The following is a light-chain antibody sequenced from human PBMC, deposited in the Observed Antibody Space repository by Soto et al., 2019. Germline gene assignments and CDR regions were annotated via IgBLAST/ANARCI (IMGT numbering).Light chain of an antibody. V-gene: IGKV1-17*01. J-gene: IGKJ1*01. Sequence: DIQMTQSPSSLSASVGDRVTITCRASQGMREALGGCQQKPGKAPKRLIYAASSLPSGVPSRFRGNGYGIKFIITISRVKNKDFEAYFCNEHHCYPQTFGQGTKVEIK. CDR3: NEHHCYPQT. CDR2: AAS. CDR1: QGMREA.